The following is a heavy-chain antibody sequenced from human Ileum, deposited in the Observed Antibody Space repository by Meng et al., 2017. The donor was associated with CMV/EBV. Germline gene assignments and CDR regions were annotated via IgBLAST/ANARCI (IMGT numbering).Heavy chain of an antibody. J-gene: IGHJ5*02. CDR1: TVSSYP. CDR3: ARVSYHYDSSGYYSGFDP. Sequence: TVSSYPMTWVRQAPGKGLEWVSSIGESDSYTYYADSVKGRFTISRDNSKNTLYLQMNSLRAADTAVYYCARVSYHYDSSGYYSGFDPWGQGTLVTVSS. D-gene: IGHD3-22*01. V-gene: IGHV3-23*01. CDR2: IGESDSYT.